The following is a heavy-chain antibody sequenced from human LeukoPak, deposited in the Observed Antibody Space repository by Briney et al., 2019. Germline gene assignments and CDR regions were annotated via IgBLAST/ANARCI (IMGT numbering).Heavy chain of an antibody. CDR1: GFTFSGSG. D-gene: IGHD3-16*01. Sequence: GGSLRLSCTTSGFTFSGSGMHWVRQASGKGLEWVGRIRSKANSYATAYAASVKGRFTISRDGSKNTAYLQMNSLKTEDTAVYYCTMLGDYWGQGTLVTVSS. CDR2: IRSKANSYAT. J-gene: IGHJ4*02. V-gene: IGHV3-73*01. CDR3: TMLGDY.